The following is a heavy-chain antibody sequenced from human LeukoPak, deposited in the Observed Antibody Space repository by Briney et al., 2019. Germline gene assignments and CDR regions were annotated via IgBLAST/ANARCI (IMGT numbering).Heavy chain of an antibody. J-gene: IGHJ4*02. CDR2: IYYTGRT. CDR3: ARSHYYDSSGLGYFDY. D-gene: IGHD3-22*01. CDR1: GGSISNYY. V-gene: IGHV4-59*12. Sequence: PSETLSLTCTVSGGSISNYYWSWIRQPPGKGLEWIGYIYYTGRTNYNPSLKSRVTMSVDTSKNQSSLKLSSVTAADTAVYYCARSHYYDSSGLGYFDYWGQGTLVTVSS.